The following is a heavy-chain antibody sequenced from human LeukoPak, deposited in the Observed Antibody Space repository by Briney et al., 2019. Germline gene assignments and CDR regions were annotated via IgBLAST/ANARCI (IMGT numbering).Heavy chain of an antibody. Sequence: GGSLTLSCAASGFTVSSNYMSWVRQAPGKGLEWVSVIYSGGSTYYADSVKGRFTISRDNSKNTLYLQMNSLRAEDTAVYYCARGRPYYYDRSGYYPYDAFDIWGQGTMVTVSS. D-gene: IGHD3-22*01. V-gene: IGHV3-53*01. CDR3: ARGRPYYYDRSGYYPYDAFDI. CDR2: IYSGGST. J-gene: IGHJ3*02. CDR1: GFTVSSNY.